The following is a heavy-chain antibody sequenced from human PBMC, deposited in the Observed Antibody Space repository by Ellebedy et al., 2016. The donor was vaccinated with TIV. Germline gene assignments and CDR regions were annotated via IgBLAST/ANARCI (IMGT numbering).Heavy chain of an antibody. V-gene: IGHV1-2*02. CDR2: INSNSGGT. CDR3: ARGHPYGSGSYYIGDY. D-gene: IGHD3-10*01. Sequence: ASVKVSCXASGYIFTGYYMHWVRQAPGQGLEWVGWINSNSGGTNYAPKFQGRVTMTRDTSISTAYMELSSLRSDDTAVYFCARGHPYGSGSYYIGDYWGQGTLVTVSS. J-gene: IGHJ4*02. CDR1: GYIFTGYY.